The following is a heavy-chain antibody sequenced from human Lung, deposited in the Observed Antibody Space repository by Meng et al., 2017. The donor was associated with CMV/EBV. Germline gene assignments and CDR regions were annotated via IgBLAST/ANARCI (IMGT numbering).Heavy chain of an antibody. CDR2: INSDGSST. V-gene: IGHV3-74*01. D-gene: IGHD3-10*01. J-gene: IGHJ6*02. CDR3: ARDLRVRGVKGGSRYYGMDV. Sequence: GESXKISCAASGFTFSSYWMHWVRQAPGKGLVWVSRINSDGSSTSYADSVKGRFTISRDNAKNTLYLQMNSLRAEDTAVYYCARDLRVRGVKGGSRYYGMDVWXQGTTVTVSS. CDR1: GFTFSSYW.